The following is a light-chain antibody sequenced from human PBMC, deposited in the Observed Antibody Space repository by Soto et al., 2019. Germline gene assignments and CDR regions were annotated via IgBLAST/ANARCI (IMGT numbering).Light chain of an antibody. CDR2: SAS. CDR1: QSISTY. CDR3: QQSYSAPWT. J-gene: IGKJ1*01. V-gene: IGKV1-39*01. Sequence: DIQMTHSPSSLSAYVLDGVTILFRSGQSISTYLNWYQQKPGKAPKLLIYSASTLQRGVSSRFSGSGSGTDFTLTISSLQPEDFATYFCQQSYSAPWTFGHGTKVDI.